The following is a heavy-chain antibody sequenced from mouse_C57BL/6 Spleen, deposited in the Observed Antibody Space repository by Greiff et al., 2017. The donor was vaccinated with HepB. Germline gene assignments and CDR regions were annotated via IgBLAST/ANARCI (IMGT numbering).Heavy chain of an antibody. CDR2: IYPGDGDT. CDR1: GYAFSSYW. J-gene: IGHJ1*03. D-gene: IGHD1-1*01. CDR3: ARSHYYGSSPHWYFDV. V-gene: IGHV1-80*01. Sequence: VKLMESGAELVKPGASVKISCKASGYAFSSYWMNWVKQRPGKGLEWIGQIYPGDGDTNYNGKFKGKATLTADKSSSTAYMQLSSLTSEDSAVYFCARSHYYGSSPHWYFDVWGTGTTVTVSS.